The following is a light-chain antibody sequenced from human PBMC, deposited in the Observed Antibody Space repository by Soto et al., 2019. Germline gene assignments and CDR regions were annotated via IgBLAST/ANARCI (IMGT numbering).Light chain of an antibody. J-gene: IGKJ4*01. CDR1: QSVSSN. Sequence: EIVMTQSPVTLSVSPGDRATLSCRASQSVSSNLAWYQQKPGQTAKLLIYVASTRATGIPARFSGSGSGTEFTLTISGLQSEDFAVYYCQQYNVWPLTFGGGTKVEFK. CDR2: VAS. V-gene: IGKV3-15*01. CDR3: QQYNVWPLT.